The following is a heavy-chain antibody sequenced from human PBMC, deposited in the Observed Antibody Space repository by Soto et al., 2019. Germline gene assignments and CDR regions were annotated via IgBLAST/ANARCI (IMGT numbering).Heavy chain of an antibody. CDR1: GFTFSSYG. D-gene: IGHD7-27*01. Sequence: ALRLSCAASGFTFSSYGMHWVRQAPGKGLEWVAVISYDGSNKYYADSVKGRFTISRDNSKNTLYLQMNSLRAEDTAVYYCAKLTLPPLDYWGQGTLVTVSS. J-gene: IGHJ4*02. CDR3: AKLTLPPLDY. CDR2: ISYDGSNK. V-gene: IGHV3-30*18.